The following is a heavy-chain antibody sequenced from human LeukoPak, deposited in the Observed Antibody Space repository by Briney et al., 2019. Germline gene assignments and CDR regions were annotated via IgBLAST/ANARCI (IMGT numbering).Heavy chain of an antibody. CDR3: ARGPPGSYGY. CDR1: GGSFSGYY. J-gene: IGHJ4*02. D-gene: IGHD3-10*01. CDR2: VYYSGST. Sequence: SETLSLTCAVYGGSFSGYYWSWIRQPPGKGLGWIAYVYYSGSTNYNPSLKSRVTISVDTSKNQFSLKLSSVTAADTAVYYCARGPPGSYGYWGQGTLVTVSS. V-gene: IGHV4-59*01.